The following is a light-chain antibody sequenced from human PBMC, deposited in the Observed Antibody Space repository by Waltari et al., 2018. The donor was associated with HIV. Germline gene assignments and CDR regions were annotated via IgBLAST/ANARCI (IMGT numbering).Light chain of an antibody. CDR3: YSYAGSLL. J-gene: IGLJ2*01. CDR1: SSYVGGYNY. V-gene: IGLV2-11*01. Sequence: QSALTQPRSVSGSPGQSVTISCTGSSSYVGGYNYVSWYQQHPTKAPKLIIYDVSERPSGVPDRFSGSKSGNRASLTISGLQAEDEADYYCYSYAGSLLFGGGTKLTVL. CDR2: DVS.